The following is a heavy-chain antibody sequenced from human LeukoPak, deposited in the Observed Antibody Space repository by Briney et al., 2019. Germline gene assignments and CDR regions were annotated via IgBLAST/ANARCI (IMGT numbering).Heavy chain of an antibody. Sequence: PSETLSLTCAVSGGSISSGGYSWSWIRQPPGKGLEWIGYVYHSGSTYYNPSLKSRVTISVDRSKNQFSLKLSSVTAADTAVYYCARANFDYWGQGTLVTVSS. CDR1: GGSISSGGYS. CDR2: VYHSGST. CDR3: ARANFDY. V-gene: IGHV4-30-2*01. J-gene: IGHJ4*02.